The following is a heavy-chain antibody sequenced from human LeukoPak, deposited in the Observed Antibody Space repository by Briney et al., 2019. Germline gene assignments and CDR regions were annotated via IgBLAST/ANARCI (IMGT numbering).Heavy chain of an antibody. CDR2: ISSSGSTI. V-gene: IGHV3-48*03. J-gene: IGHJ3*02. CDR3: ARHERSGRYYIGAFDI. D-gene: IGHD1-26*01. Sequence: TGGSLRLSCAASGFTFSSYEMSWVRQAPGKGLERVSYISSSGSTIYYADSLKGRFTTSTDNAKNSLYLQMNSLRAEDTAVYYCARHERSGRYYIGAFDIWGQGTMVTVSS. CDR1: GFTFSSYE.